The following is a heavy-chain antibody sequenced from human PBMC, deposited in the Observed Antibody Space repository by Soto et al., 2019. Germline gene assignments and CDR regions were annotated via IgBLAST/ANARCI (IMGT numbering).Heavy chain of an antibody. CDR1: GFICASNA. CDR2: ITGSGDRT. J-gene: IGHJ3*01. Sequence: VSLRLSCAYSGFICASNAMSWVRQAPGRGLEWVSSITGSGDRTKYADSVKGRFTMSRDNSKNTVYLQMNSLRAEDTAIYYCAKDGDDNRPPDSFDVWGQGTMVTVSS. CDR3: AKDGDDNRPPDSFDV. D-gene: IGHD3-3*01. V-gene: IGHV3-23*01.